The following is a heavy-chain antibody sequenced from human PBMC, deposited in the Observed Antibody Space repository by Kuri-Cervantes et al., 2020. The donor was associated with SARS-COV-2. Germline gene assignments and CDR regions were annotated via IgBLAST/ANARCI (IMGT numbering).Heavy chain of an antibody. D-gene: IGHD3-3*01. CDR2: ISGSGGST. Sequence: GGSLRLSCAASGFTFSSYAMSWVRQAPGKGLGWVSAISGSGGSTYYADSVKGRFTISRDNSKNTLYLQMDSLRAEDTAVYYCAKDFWSGYYYFDYWGQGTLVTVSS. V-gene: IGHV3-23*01. J-gene: IGHJ4*02. CDR3: AKDFWSGYYYFDY. CDR1: GFTFSSYA.